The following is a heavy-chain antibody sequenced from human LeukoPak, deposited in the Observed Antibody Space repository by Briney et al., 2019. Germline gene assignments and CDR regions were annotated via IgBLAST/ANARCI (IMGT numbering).Heavy chain of an antibody. J-gene: IGHJ4*02. CDR3: ASDYGSDYFDY. V-gene: IGHV4-59*01. Sequence: PSETLSLTCTVSGGSISSYYWSWIRQPPGKGLEWIGYIYYSGSTNYNPSLKSRVTISVDTSKNQFSLKLSSVTAADTAVYYCASDYGSDYFDYWGQGTLVTVSS. CDR1: GGSISSYY. CDR2: IYYSGST. D-gene: IGHD3-10*01.